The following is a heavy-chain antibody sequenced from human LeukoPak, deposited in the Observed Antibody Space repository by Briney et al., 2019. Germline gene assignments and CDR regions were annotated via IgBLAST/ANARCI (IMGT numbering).Heavy chain of an antibody. CDR2: ISSDGGST. V-gene: IGHV3-64*01. D-gene: IGHD4-23*01. CDR1: GFTFSSYA. J-gene: IGHJ4*02. CDR3: ARGGIQSTVAAFDY. Sequence: PGGSLRLSCAASGFTFSSYAMYWVRQAPGKGLEYVSAISSDGGSTYYANSVKGRFTISRDNSKNTLYLQMGSLRADDMAVYYCARGGIQSTVAAFDYWGQGTLVTVSS.